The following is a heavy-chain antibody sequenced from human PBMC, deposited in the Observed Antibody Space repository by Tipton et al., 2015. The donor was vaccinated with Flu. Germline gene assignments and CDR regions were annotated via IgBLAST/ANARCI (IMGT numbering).Heavy chain of an antibody. CDR1: GASINNYY. CDR2: IYYSGNT. D-gene: IGHD3-10*01. Sequence: LRLSCTVSGASINNYYWSWIRQPPGKGLEWIGYIYYSGNTNYNPSLKSRVTMPLDASKSHFSLKLSSVTAADTAMYYCSSYYIRAFDIWGQGTMVTVSS. J-gene: IGHJ3*02. V-gene: IGHV4-59*01. CDR3: SSYYIRAFDI.